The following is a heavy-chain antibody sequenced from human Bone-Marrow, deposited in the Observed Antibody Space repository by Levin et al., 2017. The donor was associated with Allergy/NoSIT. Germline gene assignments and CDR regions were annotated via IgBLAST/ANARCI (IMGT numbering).Heavy chain of an antibody. D-gene: IGHD5-12*01. CDR2: IYPGDSDT. CDR1: GYSFTSYW. CDR3: ARHPEYSGYAGQTDY. V-gene: IGHV5-51*01. Sequence: PGGSLRLSCKGSGYSFTSYWIGWVRQMPGKGLEWMGIIYPGDSDTRYSPSFQGQVTISADKSISTAYLQWSSLKASDTAMYYCARHPEYSGYAGQTDYWGQGTLVTVSS. J-gene: IGHJ4*02.